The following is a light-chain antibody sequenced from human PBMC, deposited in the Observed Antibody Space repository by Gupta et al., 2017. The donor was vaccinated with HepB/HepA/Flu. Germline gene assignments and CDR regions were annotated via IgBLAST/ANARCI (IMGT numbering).Light chain of an antibody. J-gene: IGKJ4*01. CDR2: AAS. V-gene: IGKV1-12*01. Sequence: DIQMTQSPSSLSASVVDRVTITCRASQGITSWLAWYQQKPGKAPELLIYAASTLQRGVPSRFSGSGSGTDFTLTISSLQPDDFATYYCQQANSFPPTFGGGTKVEIK. CDR1: QGITSW. CDR3: QQANSFPPT.